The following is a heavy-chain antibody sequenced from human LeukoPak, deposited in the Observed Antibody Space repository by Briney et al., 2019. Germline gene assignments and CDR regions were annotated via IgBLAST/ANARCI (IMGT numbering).Heavy chain of an antibody. J-gene: IGHJ4*02. V-gene: IGHV4-59*08. CDR3: ARLRGAIDY. D-gene: IGHD1-26*01. Sequence: PSETLSLTCTVSGGSISNYFWSWIRQPPGKGLEWIGYIYYSGSTNYNPSLKSRVTISVDTSKNQFSLKLSSVTAADTAVYYCARLRGAIDYWGQGTLVTVSS. CDR1: GGSISNYF. CDR2: IYYSGST.